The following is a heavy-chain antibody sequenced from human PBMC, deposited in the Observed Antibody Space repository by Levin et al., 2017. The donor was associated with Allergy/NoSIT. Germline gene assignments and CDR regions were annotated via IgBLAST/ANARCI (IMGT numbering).Heavy chain of an antibody. V-gene: IGHV3-21*01. D-gene: IGHD3-10*01. CDR3: ARDKGSHGSGSYYVSRAFDI. CDR2: ISSSSSYI. CDR1: GFTFSSYS. J-gene: IGHJ3*02. Sequence: PGGSLRLSCAASGFTFSSYSMNWVRQAPGKGLEWVSSISSSSSYIYYADSVKGRFTISRDNAKNSLYLQMNSLRAEDTAVYYCARDKGSHGSGSYYVSRAFDIWGQGTMVTVSS.